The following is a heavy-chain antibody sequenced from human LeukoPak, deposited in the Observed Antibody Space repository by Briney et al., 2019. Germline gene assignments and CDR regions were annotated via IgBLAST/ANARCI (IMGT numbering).Heavy chain of an antibody. CDR2: ISGSGGST. D-gene: IGHD2-8*01. J-gene: IGHJ3*02. V-gene: IGHV3-23*01. Sequence: PGGSLRLSCAASGFTFSSYAMSWVRQAPGKGLDWVSAISGSGGSTYYAASVKGRFTISRDNSKNTLYLQMNSLRAEDTAVYYCAKDCTNGVCYALDIWGQGTMVTVSS. CDR1: GFTFSSYA. CDR3: AKDCTNGVCYALDI.